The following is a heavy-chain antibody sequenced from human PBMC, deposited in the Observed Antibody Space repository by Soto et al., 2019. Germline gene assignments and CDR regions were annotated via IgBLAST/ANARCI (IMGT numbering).Heavy chain of an antibody. V-gene: IGHV1-69*13. J-gene: IGHJ6*02. CDR1: GGTFSSYA. Sequence: GASVKVSCKASGGTFSSYAISWVRQAPGQGLEWMGGIIPIFGTANYAQKFQGRVTITADESTSTAYMELSSLRSEDTAVYYCARGKAAAAPYYYYYGMDVWGQGTTVTVYS. CDR2: IIPIFGTA. CDR3: ARGKAAAAPYYYYYGMDV. D-gene: IGHD6-13*01.